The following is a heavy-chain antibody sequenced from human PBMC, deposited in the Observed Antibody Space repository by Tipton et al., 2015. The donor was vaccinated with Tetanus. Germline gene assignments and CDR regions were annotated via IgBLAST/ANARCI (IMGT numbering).Heavy chain of an antibody. J-gene: IGHJ6*02. D-gene: IGHD6-19*01. Sequence: TLSLTCTVSGGSISSGGYYWSWIRQHPGKGLEWIGDIYYSGSTYYNPSLKSRVTISVDTSKNQFSLKLNSVTAADTAVYYCARDLGGTRQYYALDVWGQGTTVTVSS. CDR2: IYYSGST. CDR3: ARDLGGTRQYYALDV. V-gene: IGHV4-31*03. CDR1: GGSISSGGYY.